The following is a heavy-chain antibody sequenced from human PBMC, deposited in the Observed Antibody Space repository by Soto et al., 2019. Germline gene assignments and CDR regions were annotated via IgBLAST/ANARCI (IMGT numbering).Heavy chain of an antibody. Sequence: EVQLLESGGGLVQPGGSLRLACAASGFNFGTYAMGWVRQAPGRGLEWVSSTGSGSSRYYADSVRGRFTVSRDTSKSTLYLEMSSLRAEDTALYYWVQFMGQAYSYYHWNVWGKGTTVTVSS. J-gene: IGHJ6*03. CDR3: VQFMGQAYSYYHWNV. V-gene: IGHV3-23*01. CDR1: GFNFGTYA. CDR2: STGSGSSR.